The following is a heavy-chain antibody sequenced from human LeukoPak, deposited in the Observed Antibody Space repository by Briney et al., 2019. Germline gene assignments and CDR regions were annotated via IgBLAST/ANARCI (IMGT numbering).Heavy chain of an antibody. V-gene: IGHV1-2*02. CDR3: ARGGIWFGELWDCYFDL. J-gene: IGHJ2*01. Sequence: ASVKVSCKASGYTFTGYYMHWVRQAPGQRLEWMGWINSDGGGTNSVHHFQGRITMTRDTSITTAYMELSSLRSDDTAIYYCARGGIWFGELWDCYFDLWGRGTLVTVSS. CDR2: INSDGGGT. D-gene: IGHD3-10*01. CDR1: GYTFTGYY.